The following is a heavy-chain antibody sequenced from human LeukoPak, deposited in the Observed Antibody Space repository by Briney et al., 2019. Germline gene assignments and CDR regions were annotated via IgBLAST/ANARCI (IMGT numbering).Heavy chain of an antibody. CDR1: GGSFSGYY. CDR3: ARLKYYYGSGSYWPYFDY. CDR2: INHSGST. D-gene: IGHD3-10*01. V-gene: IGHV4-34*01. Sequence: SETLSLTCAVYGGSFSGYYWSWIRQPPGKGLEWIGEINHSGSTNYNPSLKSRVTISVDTSKNQFSLKLSSVTAADTAVCYCARLKYYYGSGSYWPYFDYWGKGTLVTVSS. J-gene: IGHJ4*02.